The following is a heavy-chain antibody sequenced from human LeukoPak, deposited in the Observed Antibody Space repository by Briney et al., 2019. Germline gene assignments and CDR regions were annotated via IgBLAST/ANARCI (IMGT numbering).Heavy chain of an antibody. Sequence: GGSLRLSCAASGFTFSSYAMSWVRQAPGKGLEWVSAISGSGGSTYYADSVKGRFTISRDNARNTLYLQMNSLRAEDTAVYYCARYYYDSSGSQGAFDMWGQGTMVTVSS. D-gene: IGHD3-22*01. V-gene: IGHV3-23*01. CDR3: ARYYYDSSGSQGAFDM. CDR2: ISGSGGST. J-gene: IGHJ3*02. CDR1: GFTFSSYA.